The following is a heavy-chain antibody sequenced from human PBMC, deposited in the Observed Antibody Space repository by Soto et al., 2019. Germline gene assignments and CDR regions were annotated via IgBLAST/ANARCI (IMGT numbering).Heavy chain of an antibody. J-gene: IGHJ4*02. CDR3: AQLINSASAY. CDR1: GFTFNSYA. CDR2: ISYDGGAT. V-gene: IGHV3-23*01. Sequence: GGSLRLSCVVSGFTFNSYAMTWVRQAPGKGLEWVSAISYDGGATFYADSVKGRMTISRDNSKNTLYLQMNSLRLEDTAVYYCAQLINSASAYWGQGTLVTVSS. D-gene: IGHD2-15*01.